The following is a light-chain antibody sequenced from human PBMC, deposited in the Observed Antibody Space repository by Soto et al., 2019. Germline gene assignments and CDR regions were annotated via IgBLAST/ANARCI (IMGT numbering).Light chain of an antibody. CDR2: AAS. Sequence: DIQMTQSPSSLSASVGDRVRITCRASQSIASYLSWYQQKPGKAPKLLIYAASSLQSGVPSRFSGRGSGTDFTLTSSSLQPEDFATYYCQQSYSTPWTFGQGTKVDIK. CDR1: QSIASY. V-gene: IGKV1-39*01. CDR3: QQSYSTPWT. J-gene: IGKJ1*01.